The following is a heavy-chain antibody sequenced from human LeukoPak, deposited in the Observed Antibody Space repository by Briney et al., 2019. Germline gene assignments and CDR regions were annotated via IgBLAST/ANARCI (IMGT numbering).Heavy chain of an antibody. CDR2: ISSSSSYI. CDR1: GFTFSTYT. J-gene: IGHJ5*02. CDR3: TTVSPRNYYDSSGYYHT. Sequence: PGGSLRLSCAASGFTFSTYTMNWVRQTPGKGLEWVSSISSSSSYIHYADSVKGRFTISRDNAKNSLYLQMNSLKTEDTAVYYCTTVSPRNYYDSSGYYHTWGQGTLVTVSS. D-gene: IGHD3-22*01. V-gene: IGHV3-21*03.